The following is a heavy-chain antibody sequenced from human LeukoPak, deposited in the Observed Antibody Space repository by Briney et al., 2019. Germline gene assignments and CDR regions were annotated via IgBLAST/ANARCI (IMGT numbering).Heavy chain of an antibody. D-gene: IGHD5-18*01. CDR1: GFTFSSYA. Sequence: GGSLRLSCAASGFTFSSYAMSWVRQAPGKGLEWVSYISSSTSTIYYADSVKGRLTISRDNAKNSLYLQMNSLRAEDTAVYYCASSTAMVFDYWGQGNLVTVSS. CDR3: ASSTAMVFDY. CDR2: ISSSTSTI. J-gene: IGHJ4*02. V-gene: IGHV3-48*01.